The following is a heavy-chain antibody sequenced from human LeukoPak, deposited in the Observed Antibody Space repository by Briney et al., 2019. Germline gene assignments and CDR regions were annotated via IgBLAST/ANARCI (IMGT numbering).Heavy chain of an antibody. J-gene: IGHJ4*02. CDR2: INPSGGST. CDR1: GYTFTSYY. CDR3: ARAAQNYDFWSGYYAQGDY. V-gene: IGHV1-46*01. D-gene: IGHD3-3*01. Sequence: ASVKVSCKASGYTFTSYYMHWVRQAPGQGLEWMGIINPSGGSTSYAQKFQGRVTMTRDMSTSTVYMELSSLRSEDTAVYYCARAAQNYDFWSGYYAQGDYWGQGTLVTVSS.